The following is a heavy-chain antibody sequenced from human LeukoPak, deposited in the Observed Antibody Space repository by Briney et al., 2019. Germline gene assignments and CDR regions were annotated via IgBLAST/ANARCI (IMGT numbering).Heavy chain of an antibody. J-gene: IGHJ5*02. V-gene: IGHV4-39*01. D-gene: IGHD3-10*01. CDR3: ARNKYYYGSGNYGVPNWFDP. CDR1: GGSINDYY. Sequence: SETLSLTCSVSGGSINDYYWSWIRQPPGKGLQWIGSIYYSGSTYYNPSLKSRVTISVDTSKNQFSLKLNSVTAADTAVYYCARNKYYYGSGNYGVPNWFDPWGQGTLVTVSS. CDR2: IYYSGST.